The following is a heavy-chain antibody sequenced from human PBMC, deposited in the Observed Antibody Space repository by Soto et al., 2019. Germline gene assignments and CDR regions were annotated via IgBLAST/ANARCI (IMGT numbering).Heavy chain of an antibody. CDR2: IVPKLGTP. V-gene: IGHV1-69*11. CDR3: ARDTIAVAGPFDY. Sequence: QVQLVQSGAEVKKPGSSVKVSCKASGGTFSSYAISWVRQAPGQGLEWMGGIVPKLGTPNYAQKFQGRLTITADESTSTAYMELSSLRSEDTAVFYCARDTIAVAGPFDYWGQGTLVSVSS. J-gene: IGHJ4*02. CDR1: GGTFSSYA. D-gene: IGHD6-13*01.